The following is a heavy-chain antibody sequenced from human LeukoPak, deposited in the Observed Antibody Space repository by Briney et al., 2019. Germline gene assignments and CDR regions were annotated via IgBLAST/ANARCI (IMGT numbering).Heavy chain of an antibody. V-gene: IGHV3-30-3*01. CDR2: ISYDGSNK. D-gene: IGHD3-10*01. CDR3: ARGRYVVTMVRGGGFDP. J-gene: IGHJ5*02. Sequence: GRSLRLSCAASGFTFSSYAMHWVRQAPGKGLERVAVISYDGSNKYYADSVKGRFTISRDNSKNTLYLQMNSLRAEDTAVYYCARGRYVVTMVRGGGFDPWGQGTLVTVSS. CDR1: GFTFSSYA.